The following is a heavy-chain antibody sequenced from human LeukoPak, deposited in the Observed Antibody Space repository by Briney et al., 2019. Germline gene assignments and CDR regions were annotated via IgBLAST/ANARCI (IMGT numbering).Heavy chain of an antibody. CDR1: GYTFTSSG. CDR2: ISAYTGNA. CDR3: ARDVSLVRGVIGY. D-gene: IGHD3-10*01. J-gene: IGHJ4*02. Sequence: KVSCTASGYTFTSSGISWVRQAPGQGLEWMGWISAYTGNANYAQKVQDRVTMTTDTSTSTAYMELRSLRSDDTAVYFCARDVSLVRGVIGYWGQGTLVTVSS. V-gene: IGHV1-18*01.